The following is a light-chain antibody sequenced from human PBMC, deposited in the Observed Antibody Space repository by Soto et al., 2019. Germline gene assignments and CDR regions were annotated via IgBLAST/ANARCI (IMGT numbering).Light chain of an antibody. Sequence: QSALTQPASVSGSPGQSITISCTGTSSDVGGYNYVSWYQHHPVKAPKLMIYDVSNRPSGVSDRFSGSKSGNTASLTISGLQAEDEADYFCTSYTSSSTLVFGGGTQLTVL. J-gene: IGLJ2*01. CDR3: TSYTSSSTLV. CDR2: DVS. V-gene: IGLV2-14*03. CDR1: SSDVGGYNY.